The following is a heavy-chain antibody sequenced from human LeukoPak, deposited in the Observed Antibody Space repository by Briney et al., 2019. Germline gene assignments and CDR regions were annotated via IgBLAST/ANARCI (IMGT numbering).Heavy chain of an antibody. CDR2: IYPGDSDT. D-gene: IGHD3-16*02. CDR3: ARRVMITFGGVIGYDAFDI. Sequence: GESLKISCKGSGYSFTSYWIGWVRQMPGKGLEWMGIIYPGDSDTRYSPSFQGQVTISADKSISTAYLQCSSLKASDTAMYYCARRVMITFGGVIGYDAFDIWGQGTMVTVSS. J-gene: IGHJ3*02. V-gene: IGHV5-51*01. CDR1: GYSFTSYW.